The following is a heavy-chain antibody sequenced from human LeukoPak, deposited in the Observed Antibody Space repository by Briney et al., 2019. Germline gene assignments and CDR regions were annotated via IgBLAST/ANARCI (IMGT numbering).Heavy chain of an antibody. CDR1: GFTLSNFA. J-gene: IGHJ4*02. D-gene: IGHD1-26*01. CDR3: ARQMTPHGNFDY. Sequence: GGSLRLSCAASGFTLSNFAMHWVRQATGKGLEWVSAIGTAGDTFYPGSVKGRFTISRENAKNSLYLQMNNLRAEDTAVYYCARQMTPHGNFDYWGQGTLVTVSS. CDR2: IGTAGDT. V-gene: IGHV3-13*01.